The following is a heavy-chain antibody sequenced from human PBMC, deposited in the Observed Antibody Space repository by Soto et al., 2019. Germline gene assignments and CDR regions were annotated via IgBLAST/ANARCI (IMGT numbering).Heavy chain of an antibody. V-gene: IGHV3-9*01. J-gene: IGHJ5*02. D-gene: IGHD2-8*01. Sequence: EVQLVESGGGLVQPGRSLRLSCAASGFTFDDYAMHWVRQAPGKGLEWVSGISWNSGRIDYADSVKGRFTITRDNAKNSLYLHMNSMRAEDTASYYCSKDATGVMLYAFDPWGQGTLVTVSS. CDR1: GFTFDDYA. CDR2: ISWNSGRI. CDR3: SKDATGVMLYAFDP.